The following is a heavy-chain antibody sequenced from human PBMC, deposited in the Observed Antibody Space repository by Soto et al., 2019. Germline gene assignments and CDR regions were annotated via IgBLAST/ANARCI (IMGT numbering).Heavy chain of an antibody. V-gene: IGHV4-4*07. CDR3: ARVFYTDSGGYPRPIFDS. CDR1: SGSITDYS. CDR2: LYRDRTT. D-gene: IGHD2-15*01. Sequence: SETLSLTCVVSSGSITDYSWTWIRRPAGKGLEWIGILYRDRTTSSNPSLESRVTMSLDTSKNHFSLELTSVTAADTALYSCARVFYTDSGGYPRPIFDSWVPGTLVTVSS. J-gene: IGHJ4*02.